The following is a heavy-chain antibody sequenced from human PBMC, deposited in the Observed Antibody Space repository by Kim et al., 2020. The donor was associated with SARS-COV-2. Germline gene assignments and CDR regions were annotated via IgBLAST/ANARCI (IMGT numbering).Heavy chain of an antibody. V-gene: IGHV4-34*01. D-gene: IGHD4-17*01. Sequence: TIYNPSLKSRVTISVDTSKNQFSLRLRSVTAADTAVYYCARGTNGLRLLDWGQGTLVTVSS. J-gene: IGHJ4*02. CDR2: T. CDR3: ARGTNGLRLLD.